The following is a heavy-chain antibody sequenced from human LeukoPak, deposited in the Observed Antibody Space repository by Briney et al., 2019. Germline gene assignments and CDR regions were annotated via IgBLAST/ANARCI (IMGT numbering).Heavy chain of an antibody. V-gene: IGHV3-48*02. CDR3: AKQLGYCSDGSCYFPY. CDR2: IDSSGSTM. CDR1: GFTFRSYS. J-gene: IGHJ4*02. D-gene: IGHD2-15*01. Sequence: GGSLRLSCAASGFTFRSYSMNWVRQAPGKGLEWVSYIDSSGSTMYYADSVRGRFTISRDNAENSLYLQMNSLRDEDTAVYYCAKQLGYCSDGSCYFPYWGQGTLVTVSS.